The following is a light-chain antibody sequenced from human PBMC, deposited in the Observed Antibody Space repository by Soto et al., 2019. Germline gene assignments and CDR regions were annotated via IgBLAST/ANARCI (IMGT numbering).Light chain of an antibody. J-gene: IGKJ1*01. CDR2: WAS. Sequence: DIVMTQSPDSLAVSLGERATTNCKSSQSVLYSSNNKNYLAGYQQKPGQPPKLLIYWASTRESGVTDRFSGSGSGKDFTLTISSLQAEDVAVYYCQQYYSTPWTFGQGPKVEIK. V-gene: IGKV4-1*01. CDR1: QSVLYSSNNKNY. CDR3: QQYYSTPWT.